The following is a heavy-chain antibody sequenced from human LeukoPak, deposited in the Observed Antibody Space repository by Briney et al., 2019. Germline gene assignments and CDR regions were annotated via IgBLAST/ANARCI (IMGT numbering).Heavy chain of an antibody. J-gene: IGHJ4*02. V-gene: IGHV3-30*18. Sequence: PGRSLRLSCAASGFTFSSYGMHWVRQAPGKGLEWVAVISYDGSNKYYADSVKGRFTISRDNSKNTLYLQMNSLRAEDTAVYYCAKEGDGYTNPGGYFDYWGQGTLVTVSS. CDR3: AKEGDGYTNPGGYFDY. CDR1: GFTFSSYG. D-gene: IGHD5-24*01. CDR2: ISYDGSNK.